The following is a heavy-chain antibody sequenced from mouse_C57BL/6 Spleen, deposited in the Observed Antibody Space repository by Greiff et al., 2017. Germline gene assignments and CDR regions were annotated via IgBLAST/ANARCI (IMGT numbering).Heavy chain of an antibody. Sequence: EVMLVESGGGLVKPGGSLKLSCAASGFTFSSYAMSWVRQTPEKRLEWVATISDGGSYTYYPDNVKGRFTISRDNAKNNLYLQMSYLKSEDTAMYYCARDMMVTTFDYWGQGTTLTVSS. V-gene: IGHV5-4*01. CDR1: GFTFSSYA. CDR3: ARDMMVTTFDY. J-gene: IGHJ2*01. CDR2: ISDGGSYT. D-gene: IGHD2-3*01.